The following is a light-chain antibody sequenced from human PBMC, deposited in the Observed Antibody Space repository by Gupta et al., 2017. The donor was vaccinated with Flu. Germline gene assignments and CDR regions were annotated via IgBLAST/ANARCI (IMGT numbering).Light chain of an antibody. CDR1: SSDVGGYNY. CDR3: SSYTSSSTRVV. CDR2: EVS. Sequence: ITISCTGTSSDVGGYNYVSWYQQHPGKAPKLMIYEVSNRPSGVSNRFSGSKSGNTASLTISGLQAEDEADYYCSSYTSSSTRVVFGGGTKLTVL. J-gene: IGLJ2*01. V-gene: IGLV2-14*01.